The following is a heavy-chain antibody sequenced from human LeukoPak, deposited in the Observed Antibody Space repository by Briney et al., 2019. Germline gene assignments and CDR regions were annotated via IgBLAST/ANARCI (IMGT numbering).Heavy chain of an antibody. D-gene: IGHD2-8*01. CDR3: AKDIVLMVYSPIDY. V-gene: IGHV3-23*01. CDR1: GFTFSSYA. CDR2: ISGSGGST. J-gene: IGHJ4*02. Sequence: GGSLRLSCAASGFTFSSYAMSWVRQAPGKGLEWVSAISGSGGSTYYADSVKGRFTISRDNSKNTLYLQMNSLRAEDTAVYYCAKDIVLMVYSPIDYWGQGTLVTVSS.